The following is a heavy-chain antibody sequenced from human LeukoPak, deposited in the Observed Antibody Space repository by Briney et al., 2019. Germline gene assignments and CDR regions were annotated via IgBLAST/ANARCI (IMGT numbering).Heavy chain of an antibody. V-gene: IGHV1-2*02. J-gene: IGHJ4*02. CDR1: GYTFTGYY. Sequence: GASVKVSCKASGYTFTGYYMRWVRQAPGQGLEWMGWINPNSGGTNYAQKFQGRVTMTRDTSISTAYMELSRLRSDDTAVYYCAREGYDSSGYYYFDYWGQGTLVTVSS. CDR3: AREGYDSSGYYYFDY. CDR2: INPNSGGT. D-gene: IGHD3-22*01.